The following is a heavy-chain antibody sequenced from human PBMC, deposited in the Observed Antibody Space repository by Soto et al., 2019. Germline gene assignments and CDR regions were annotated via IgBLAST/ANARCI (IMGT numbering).Heavy chain of an antibody. D-gene: IGHD3-22*01. CDR1: GGTFSSYA. J-gene: IGHJ6*02. V-gene: IGHV1-69*13. CDR2: IIPIFGTA. Sequence: GASVKVSCKASGGTFSSYAISWVRQAPGQGLEWMGGIIPIFGTANYAQKFQGRVTITADESTSTAHMELSSLRSEDTAVYYCANYYDSTTYYYGMDVWGQVTTVTASS. CDR3: ANYYDSTTYYYGMDV.